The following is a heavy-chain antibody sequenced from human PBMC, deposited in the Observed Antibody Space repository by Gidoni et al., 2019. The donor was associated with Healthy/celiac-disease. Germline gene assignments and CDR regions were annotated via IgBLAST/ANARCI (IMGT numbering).Heavy chain of an antibody. CDR1: GGSISSGGYS. CDR3: ARAVRGLWFGELSPPHFDY. CDR2: IYHSGST. V-gene: IGHV4-30-2*01. D-gene: IGHD3-10*01. J-gene: IGHJ4*02. Sequence: QLQLQESGSGLVKPSQTLSLTCAVSGGSISSGGYSWSWIRQPPGKGLEWIGYIYHSGSTYYNPSLKSRVTISVDRSKNQFSLKLSSVTAADTAVYYCARAVRGLWFGELSPPHFDYWGQGTLVTVSS.